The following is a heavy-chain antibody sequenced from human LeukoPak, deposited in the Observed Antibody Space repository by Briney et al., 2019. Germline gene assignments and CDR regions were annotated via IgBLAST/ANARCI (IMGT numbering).Heavy chain of an antibody. CDR1: GGSISSYY. D-gene: IGHD2/OR15-2a*01. V-gene: IGHV4-59*01. Sequence: PSETLSLTCTVSGGSISSYYWSWIRQPPGKGLEWIGYIYYSGSTNYNPSLKSRVTISVDTSKNQFSLKLSSVTAADTAVYYCAKEPVKILQESYYFDYWGQGTLVTVSS. CDR3: AKEPVKILQESYYFDY. J-gene: IGHJ4*02. CDR2: IYYSGST.